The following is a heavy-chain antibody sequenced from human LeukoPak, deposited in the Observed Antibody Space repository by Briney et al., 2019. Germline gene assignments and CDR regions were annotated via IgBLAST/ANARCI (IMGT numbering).Heavy chain of an antibody. D-gene: IGHD3-10*01. CDR3: ARDSTYYYDSGSSGPHYFDN. Sequence: GKSLRLSCAASGFTFSNYAMHWVRQAPGKGLEWVSLISSGGTYEYYADSVEGRFTISRDNSKNTLYLQLNSLRAEGTAVYYCARDSTYYYDSGSSGPHYFDNWGQGTLVTVSS. J-gene: IGHJ4*02. CDR1: GFTFSNYA. V-gene: IGHV3-30*01. CDR2: ISSGGTYE.